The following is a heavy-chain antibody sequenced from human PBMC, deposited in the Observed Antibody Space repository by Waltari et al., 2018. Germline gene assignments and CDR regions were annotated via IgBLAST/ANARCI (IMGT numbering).Heavy chain of an antibody. D-gene: IGHD3-22*01. Sequence: QVQLQESGPGLVKPSQTLSLTCTVSGGSISSGTYYWSWIRQPAGKGLEWIGRIYINGGTTYNPSLKSRVTISIDTSKNRFSLKLTSVTAADTAMYYCASDRYYYDSSGSGAYWGQGALVTVSS. CDR1: GGSISSGTYY. CDR3: ASDRYYYDSSGSGAY. CDR2: IYINGGT. J-gene: IGHJ4*02. V-gene: IGHV4-61*02.